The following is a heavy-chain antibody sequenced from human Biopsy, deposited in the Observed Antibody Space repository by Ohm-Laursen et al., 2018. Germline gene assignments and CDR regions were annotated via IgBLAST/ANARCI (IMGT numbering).Heavy chain of an antibody. CDR2: FRFEDRT. CDR1: DGSISNYF. Sequence: SDTLSLTCAVSDGSISNYFWTWIRQPPGKGLEWIGYFRFEDRTSYNSSLKSRVTISADTSRNQFSLRLSSVTAADTAVYYCALGGGSYVNFDYWGQGTLVTVSS. J-gene: IGHJ4*02. CDR3: ALGGGSYVNFDY. D-gene: IGHD1-26*01. V-gene: IGHV4-59*07.